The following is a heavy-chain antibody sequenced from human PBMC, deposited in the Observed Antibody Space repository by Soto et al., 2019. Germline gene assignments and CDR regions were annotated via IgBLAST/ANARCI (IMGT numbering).Heavy chain of an antibody. CDR2: ISSSSSTI. V-gene: IGHV3-48*01. J-gene: IGHJ3*02. CDR3: ARDPFRNIVVVPAATDAFNI. D-gene: IGHD2-2*01. Sequence: EVQLVESGGGLVQPGGSLRLSCAASGFTFSSYSMNWVRQAPGKGLGWVSYISSSSSTIYYADSVKGRFTISRDNAKNSLYLQMNSLRAEDTAVYYCARDPFRNIVVVPAATDAFNIWGQGTMVTVSS. CDR1: GFTFSSYS.